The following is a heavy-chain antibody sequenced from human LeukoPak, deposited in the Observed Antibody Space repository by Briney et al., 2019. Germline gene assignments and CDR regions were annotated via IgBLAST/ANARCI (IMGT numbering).Heavy chain of an antibody. Sequence: SETLSLTCTVSGGSISSYYWSWIRQPPGKGLEWIGYIYYSGSTNYNPSLKSRVTISVDTSKNQFSLKLSSVTAADTAVYYCARIIGYSSIFDYWGQGTLVTVSS. CDR3: ARIIGYSSIFDY. J-gene: IGHJ4*02. V-gene: IGHV4-59*01. CDR2: IYYSGST. CDR1: GGSISSYY. D-gene: IGHD3-22*01.